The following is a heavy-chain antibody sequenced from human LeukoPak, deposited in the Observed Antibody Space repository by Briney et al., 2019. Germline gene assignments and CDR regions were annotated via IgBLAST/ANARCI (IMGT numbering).Heavy chain of an antibody. J-gene: IGHJ4*02. D-gene: IGHD6-13*01. CDR1: GGSISSYY. CDR3: ARHRTGSSWLWVDY. V-gene: IGHV4-59*08. CDR2: IDYGGST. Sequence: WETLSLTCTVSGGSISSYYWSWIRQPPGKGLEWIGYIDYGGSTNYNLSLKSRVTISVDTSKNQFSLKLSCLSATDTAVYYCARHRTGSSWLWVDYCGQGTLVTVSS.